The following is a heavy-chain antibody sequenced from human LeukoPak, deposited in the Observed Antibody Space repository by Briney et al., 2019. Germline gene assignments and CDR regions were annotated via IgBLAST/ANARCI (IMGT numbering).Heavy chain of an antibody. CDR3: ARDGYGYYYYYYMDV. D-gene: IGHD5-18*01. V-gene: IGHV4-38-2*02. CDR1: GYSISSGYY. CDR2: IYHSGST. J-gene: IGHJ6*03. Sequence: SETLSLTCTVSGYSISSGYYWGWIRPPPGKGLEWIGIIYHSGSTYYNPSLKSRVTISVGTSKNQFSLKLSSVTAADTAVYHCARDGYGYYYYYYMDVWGKGTTVTVSS.